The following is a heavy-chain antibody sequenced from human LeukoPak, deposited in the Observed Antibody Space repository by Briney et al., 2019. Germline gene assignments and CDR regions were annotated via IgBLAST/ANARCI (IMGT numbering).Heavy chain of an antibody. J-gene: IGHJ4*02. CDR3: AREGGYGGNYDY. D-gene: IGHD4-23*01. CDR1: GGTFSSYA. Sequence: SVKVSCKASGGTFSSYAISWVRQAPGQGLEWMGGIIPIFGTANYAQKFQGRVTITADESTSTAYMELSSLRSEDTAVYYCAREGGYGGNYDYWGKGTLVTVSS. CDR2: IIPIFGTA. V-gene: IGHV1-69*13.